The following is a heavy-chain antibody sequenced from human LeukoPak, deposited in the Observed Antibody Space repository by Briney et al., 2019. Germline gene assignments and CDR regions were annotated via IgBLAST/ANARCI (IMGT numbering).Heavy chain of an antibody. D-gene: IGHD6-19*01. V-gene: IGHV3-13*04. J-gene: IGHJ4*02. CDR1: GFTFSSYG. CDR3: SRVGSSGWPNYFDS. CDR2: IGTSGDT. Sequence: PGRSLRLSWAASGFTFSSYGMHWVRQATGKGLEWVSVIGTSGDTYYAGSVKGRFTISRENAKNSLYLQMNSLTAGDTAVYFCSRVGSSGWPNYFDSWGQGTLVTVSS.